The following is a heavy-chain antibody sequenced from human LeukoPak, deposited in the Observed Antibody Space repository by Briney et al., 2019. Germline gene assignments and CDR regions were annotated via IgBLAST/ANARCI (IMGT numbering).Heavy chain of an antibody. J-gene: IGHJ4*02. CDR1: GYTFTNYY. V-gene: IGHV1-2*02. CDR2: INPNSGGT. CDR3: ATDYYDSSGYLAPFDY. D-gene: IGHD3-22*01. Sequence: ASVKVSCKASGYTFTNYYMHWVRQAPGQGLEWMGWINPNSGGTNYAQKFQVRVTMTRDTSITTAYMELSSLRSDDTAVYYCATDYYDSSGYLAPFDYWGQGTPVTVSS.